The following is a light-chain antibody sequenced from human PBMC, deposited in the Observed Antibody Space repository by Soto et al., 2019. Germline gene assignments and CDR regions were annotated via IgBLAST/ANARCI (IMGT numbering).Light chain of an antibody. Sequence: QLVLTQSPSASASLGASVKLTCTLSSGHSRYAIAWHQQQPEKGPRYLMKLNSDGSHSKGDGIPDRFSGSSSGAERYLTISSLQSEDEADYYCQTWGSGLLFGGGTKLTVL. CDR2: LNSDGSH. V-gene: IGLV4-69*01. J-gene: IGLJ2*01. CDR3: QTWGSGLL. CDR1: SGHSRYA.